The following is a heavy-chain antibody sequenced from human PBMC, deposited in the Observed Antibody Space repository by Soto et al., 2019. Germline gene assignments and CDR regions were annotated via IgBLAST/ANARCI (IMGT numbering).Heavy chain of an antibody. CDR2: ISSSSSYI. V-gene: IGHV3-21*01. D-gene: IGHD3-9*01. CDR3: ARDFSHYDILTGDAFDI. CDR1: GFTFSSYI. J-gene: IGHJ3*02. Sequence: GGSLRLSCAASGFTFSSYIMNWVRQAPGKGLEWVSSISSSSSYIYYADSVKGRFTISRDNAKNSLYLQMNSLRAEDTAVYYCARDFSHYDILTGDAFDIWGQGTMVTVSS.